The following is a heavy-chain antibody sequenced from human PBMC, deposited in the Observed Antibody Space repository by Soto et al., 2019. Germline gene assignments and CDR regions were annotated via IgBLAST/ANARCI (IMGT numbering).Heavy chain of an antibody. CDR3: ARDGVAATKRISGY. Sequence: CKAPGEAFDSNARSWVRQDPGQGLEWMGWINVYNGNTKYAQNFQGRVTMTTDTSTSTVYIVLRSLTSDDTAVYYCARDGVAATKRISGYWGQGTLVTVSS. V-gene: IGHV1-18*01. D-gene: IGHD4-4*01. J-gene: IGHJ4*02. CDR1: GEAFDSNA. CDR2: INVYNGNT.